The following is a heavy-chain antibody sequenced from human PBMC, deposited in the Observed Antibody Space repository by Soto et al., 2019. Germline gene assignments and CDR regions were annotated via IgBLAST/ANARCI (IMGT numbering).Heavy chain of an antibody. D-gene: IGHD3-16*01. V-gene: IGHV3-30*18. CDR3: AKAGLQFYCSSAGFHLYG. J-gene: IGHJ4*02. CDR2: ISYSKSVI. CDR1: GFTFSDYY. Sequence: PGGSLRLSCAASGFTFSDYYMSWIRQAPGKGLEWVALISYSKSVIKYGDSVKGRFTVSRDNSKNTVFLQMDSLPPEDTAIYYCAKAGLQFYCSSAGFHLYGWGQGTWVSVSS.